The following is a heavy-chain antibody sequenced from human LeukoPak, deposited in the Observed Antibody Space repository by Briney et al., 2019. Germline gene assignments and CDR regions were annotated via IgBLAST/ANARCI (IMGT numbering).Heavy chain of an antibody. Sequence: ASVKVSCKASGYTFTSYGINWVRQAPGQGLEWMGWISAYNGNTNYPQKLQGRVTMTTDTSTSTAYMELRSLRSDDTAVYYCARGEDIVVVPAAIDDPWGQGTLVTVSS. D-gene: IGHD2-2*01. CDR1: GYTFTSYG. CDR3: ARGEDIVVVPAAIDDP. V-gene: IGHV1-18*01. J-gene: IGHJ5*02. CDR2: ISAYNGNT.